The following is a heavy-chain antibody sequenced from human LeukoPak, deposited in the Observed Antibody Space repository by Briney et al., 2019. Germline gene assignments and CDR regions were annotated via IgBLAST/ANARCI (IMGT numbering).Heavy chain of an antibody. CDR3: ARGGDYYDSSGYYSDY. D-gene: IGHD3-22*01. CDR2: VNPNTGGT. Sequence: ASVKVSCKASGYTFSYYAIHWVRQAPGQGLEWMGWVNPNTGGTSYAQKFQGRVTMTRDTSISTAYMQLNRLTSDDTAVYYCARGGDYYDSSGYYSDYWGQGTLVTVSS. V-gene: IGHV1-2*02. CDR1: GYTFSYYA. J-gene: IGHJ4*02.